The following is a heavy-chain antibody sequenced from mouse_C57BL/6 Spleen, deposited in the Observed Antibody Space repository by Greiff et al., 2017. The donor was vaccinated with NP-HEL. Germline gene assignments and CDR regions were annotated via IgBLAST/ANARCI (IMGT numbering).Heavy chain of an antibody. D-gene: IGHD1-1*01. CDR1: GYTFTSYG. V-gene: IGHV1-81*01. J-gene: IGHJ1*03. Sequence: VQVVESGAELARPGASVKLSCKASGYTFTSYGISWVKQRTGQGLEWIGEIYPRSGNTYYNEKFKGKATLTADKSSSTAYMELRSLTSEDSAVYFCARSRDGSSYWYFDVWGTGTTVTVSS. CDR3: ARSRDGSSYWYFDV. CDR2: IYPRSGNT.